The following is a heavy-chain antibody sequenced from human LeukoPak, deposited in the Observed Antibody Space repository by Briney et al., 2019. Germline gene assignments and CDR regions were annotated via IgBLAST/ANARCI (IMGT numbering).Heavy chain of an antibody. CDR2: IYHGDSDT. CDR3: ARGAPDYGAYYYYGMDV. Sequence: GGSLEIYCQGSGCRFTSYWIGWVRQLPGHGLEWIGIIYHGDSDTRYSPSFQGQVTISADKSISTAYLQWSSLKASDTAMYYCARGAPDYGAYYYYGMDVWGQGTTVTVSS. V-gene: IGHV5-51*01. J-gene: IGHJ6*02. D-gene: IGHD4-17*01. CDR1: GCRFTSYW.